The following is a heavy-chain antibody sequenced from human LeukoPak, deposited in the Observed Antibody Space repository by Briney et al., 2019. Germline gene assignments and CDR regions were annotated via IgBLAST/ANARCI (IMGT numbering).Heavy chain of an antibody. CDR3: ARDDDYVWGSYRYAPFDY. D-gene: IGHD3-16*02. CDR2: INSDGSST. CDR1: GFTFSNAW. V-gene: IGHV3-74*01. Sequence: GGSLRLSCVASGFTFSNAWMSWVRQAPGKGLEGVGRINSDGSSTSYADSVKGRFTISRDNAKNTLYLQMNSLRAEDMAVYYCARDDDYVWGSYRYAPFDYWGQGTLVTVSS. J-gene: IGHJ4*02.